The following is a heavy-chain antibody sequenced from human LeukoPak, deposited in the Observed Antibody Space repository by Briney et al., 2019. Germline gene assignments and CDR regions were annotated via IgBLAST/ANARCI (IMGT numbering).Heavy chain of an antibody. Sequence: PSETLSLTCTVSSGSISSYYWSWIRQPAGKGLEWIGRIYTSGSTNYNPSLKSRVTMSVDTSKNQFSLKLSSVTAADTAVYYCARDRCFRGLRYFDWNYYYYYMDVWGKGTTVTISS. V-gene: IGHV4-4*07. J-gene: IGHJ6*03. CDR1: SGSISSYY. CDR2: IYTSGST. D-gene: IGHD3-9*01. CDR3: ARDRCFRGLRYFDWNYYYYYMDV.